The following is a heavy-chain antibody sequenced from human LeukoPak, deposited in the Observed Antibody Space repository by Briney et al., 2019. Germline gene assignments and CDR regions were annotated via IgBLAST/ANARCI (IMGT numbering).Heavy chain of an antibody. CDR1: GFTFSSYS. V-gene: IGHV3-21*01. J-gene: IGHJ4*02. D-gene: IGHD7-27*01. CDR3: ARDLAWGGY. CDR2: ISSSSSYI. Sequence: GGSLRLSCAASGFTFSSYSMNWVRQAPGKGLEWASSISSSSSYIYSADSVKGRLTISRDNAKNSLYLQMNSLRAEDTAVYYCARDLAWGGYWGQGTLVTVSS.